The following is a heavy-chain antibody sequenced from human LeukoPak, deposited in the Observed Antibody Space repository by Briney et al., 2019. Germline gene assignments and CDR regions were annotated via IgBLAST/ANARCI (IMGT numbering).Heavy chain of an antibody. CDR2: IWYDGSNK. V-gene: IGHV3-33*01. Sequence: GGSLRLSCAASGFTFSSYGMHWVRQAPGKGLEWVAVIWYDGSNKYYADSVKGRLTISRDNSKNTLYLQMNSLRAEDTAVYYCARDRGYCSSTSCPLDYWGQGTLVTVSS. CDR1: GFTFSSYG. D-gene: IGHD2-2*01. CDR3: ARDRGYCSSTSCPLDY. J-gene: IGHJ4*02.